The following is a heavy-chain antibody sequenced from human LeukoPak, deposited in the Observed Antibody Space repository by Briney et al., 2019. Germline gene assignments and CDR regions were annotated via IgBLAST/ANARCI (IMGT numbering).Heavy chain of an antibody. D-gene: IGHD3-9*01. Sequence: PGGSLRLSCAASGFTFSSYWMSWVRHTPGKGLEWVANIKTDGSDEYYVDSVKGRFTISRDNAKNSLYLQMNSLRAEDTAVYYCARGGRSTYFDWSPDYWGQGTLVTVSS. V-gene: IGHV3-7*01. CDR2: IKTDGSDE. J-gene: IGHJ4*02. CDR1: GFTFSSYW. CDR3: ARGGRSTYFDWSPDY.